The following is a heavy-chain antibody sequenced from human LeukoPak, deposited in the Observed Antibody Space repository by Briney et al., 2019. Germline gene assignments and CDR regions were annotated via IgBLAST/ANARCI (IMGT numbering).Heavy chain of an antibody. V-gene: IGHV3-23*01. CDR3: ARGCNSRAGTTDCCPLDY. J-gene: IGHJ4*02. CDR1: GFTFSSCA. D-gene: IGHD2-21*02. Sequence: GGSLRLSCAASGFTFSSCAMSWVRQAPGKGLEWVSAISGSGGSTYYADSVKGRFTISRDNSRNTLYLQMNNLRAEDTAVYYCARGCNSRAGTTDCCPLDYWGQGTLVTVSS. CDR2: ISGSGGST.